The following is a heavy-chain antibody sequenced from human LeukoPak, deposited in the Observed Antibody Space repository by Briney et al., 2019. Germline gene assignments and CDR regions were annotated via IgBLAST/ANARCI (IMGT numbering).Heavy chain of an antibody. D-gene: IGHD1-26*01. Sequence: SETLSLTCTVSGGSVSSNIYYWNWIRQPPGKGLEWIGYIYYSGSTNYNPSLNGRVTMSLDGSRNQLSLTLTSVTAADTAIYYCSRESGAFCPFGYWGQGTLVIVPP. CDR1: GGSVSSNIYY. J-gene: IGHJ4*02. CDR2: IYYSGST. CDR3: SRESGAFCPFGY. V-gene: IGHV4-61*01.